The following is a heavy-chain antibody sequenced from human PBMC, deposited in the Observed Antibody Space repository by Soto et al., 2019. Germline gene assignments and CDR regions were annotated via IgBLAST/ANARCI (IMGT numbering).Heavy chain of an antibody. V-gene: IGHV4-34*01. CDR3: ARGRQRGSGSYRDYFDY. CDR1: GGSFSYY. J-gene: IGHJ4*02. D-gene: IGHD3-10*01. Sequence: QVQLQQWGAGLLKPSETLSLTCAVYGGSFSYYWSWIRQPPGKGLEWIGEINHSGSTNYNPSLKSRVTISVDTSKNQFSLKLTSVTAADTAVYYCARGRQRGSGSYRDYFDYWGQGTLVTVSS. CDR2: INHSGST.